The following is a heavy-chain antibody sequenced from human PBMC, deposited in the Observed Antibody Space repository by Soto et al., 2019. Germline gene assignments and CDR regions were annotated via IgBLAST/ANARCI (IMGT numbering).Heavy chain of an antibody. J-gene: IGHJ4*02. CDR2: ISSSSSYI. V-gene: IGHV3-21*01. Sequence: VGSLRLSCAASGFTFSSYGMNWVRQAPGKGLEWVSSISSSSSYIYYANSVKGRFTISRDNAKNSLYLQMNSLRAEDTAVYYCARERGGYGGNFDYWGQGTLVAVSS. D-gene: IGHD4-17*01. CDR3: ARERGGYGGNFDY. CDR1: GFTFSSYG.